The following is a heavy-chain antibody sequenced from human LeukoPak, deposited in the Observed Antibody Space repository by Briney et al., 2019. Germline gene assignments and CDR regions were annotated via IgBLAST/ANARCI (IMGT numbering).Heavy chain of an antibody. D-gene: IGHD2-2*01. J-gene: IGHJ6*02. V-gene: IGHV4-34*01. CDR2: INHSGST. CDR1: GGSFSGYY. CDR3: ARSGYCSSTSCYARHYYYGMDV. Sequence: PSETLSLTCAVYGGSFSGYYWSWIRQPPGKGLEWIGEINHSGSTNYNPSLKSRVTISVDTSKNQFSLKLSSVTAADTAVYYCARSGYCSSTSCYARHYYYGMDVWGQGTTVTVSS.